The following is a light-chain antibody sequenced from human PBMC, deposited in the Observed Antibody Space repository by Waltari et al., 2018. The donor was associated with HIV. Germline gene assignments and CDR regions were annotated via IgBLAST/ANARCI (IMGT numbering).Light chain of an antibody. V-gene: IGKV4-1*01. J-gene: IGKJ2*01. CDR2: WAS. CDR3: QQYYSVPYT. CDR1: RYLLYRSANQSY. Sequence: DVLVTQSPASLAVSVGERPPLNCTSSRYLLYRSANQSYLAWYQQKAGQRPKLLIYWASTRESGVPDRFSGSGSGTDFTLTISSLQAEDVAVYYCQQYYSVPYTFGQGTKLEIK.